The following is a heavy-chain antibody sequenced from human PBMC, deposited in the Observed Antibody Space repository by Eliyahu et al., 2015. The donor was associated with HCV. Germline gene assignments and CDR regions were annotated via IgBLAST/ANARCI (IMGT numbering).Heavy chain of an antibody. Sequence: QLQLQESGPGLXKPSETLSLTCTVSGDSISVDHFWGWIRQPPGKGLEYIGSILYTGNTHYNPALRSRVIISVDTSKNQFSLNLSSVTAADTAVYYCARLGLGSSWFYWGQGTLVTVSS. CDR3: ARLGLGSSWFY. D-gene: IGHD6-13*01. CDR1: GDSISVDHF. J-gene: IGHJ4*02. V-gene: IGHV4-39*01. CDR2: ILYTGNT.